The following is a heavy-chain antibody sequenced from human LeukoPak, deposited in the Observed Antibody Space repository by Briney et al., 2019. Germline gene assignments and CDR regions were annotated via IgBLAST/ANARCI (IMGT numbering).Heavy chain of an antibody. D-gene: IGHD3-10*01. CDR1: GGSFSGYY. J-gene: IGHJ6*04. V-gene: IGHV4-34*01. Sequence: SETLSLTCAVYGGSFSGYYWSWIRQPPGKGLEWIGEINHSGGTNYNPSLKSRVTISVDTSKNQFSLKLSSVTAADTAVYYCARVPNYYGSGSYYNPPYYYYYGMDVWGKGTTVTVSS. CDR3: ARVPNYYGSGSYYNPPYYYYYGMDV. CDR2: INHSGGT.